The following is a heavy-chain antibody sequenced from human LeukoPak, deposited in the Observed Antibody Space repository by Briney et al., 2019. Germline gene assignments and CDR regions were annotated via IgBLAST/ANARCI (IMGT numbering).Heavy chain of an antibody. J-gene: IGHJ4*02. CDR3: ARLFVDTAMVRAYYFDY. CDR2: IYHSGST. V-gene: IGHV4-38-2*01. D-gene: IGHD5-18*01. CDR1: GYSISSGYY. Sequence: PSETLSLTCAVSGYSISSGYYWGWIRQPPGKGLEWIRIIYHSGSTYYNPSLKSRVTISVDTSKNQFSLKLSSVTAADTAVYYCARLFVDTAMVRAYYFDYWGQGTLVTVSS.